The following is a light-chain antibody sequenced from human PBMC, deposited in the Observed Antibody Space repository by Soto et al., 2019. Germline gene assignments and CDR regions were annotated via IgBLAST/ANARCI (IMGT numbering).Light chain of an antibody. Sequence: DIQMTQSPSTLSGSVGDRVIITCRASQTISSWLAWYQQKPGKAPKLLIYKASTLKSGVPSRFSGSGSGTEFTLTISSLQPDDFETYYCQHYNSYSEALGQGTKVDIK. CDR2: KAS. V-gene: IGKV1-5*03. CDR3: QHYNSYSEA. J-gene: IGKJ1*01. CDR1: QTISSW.